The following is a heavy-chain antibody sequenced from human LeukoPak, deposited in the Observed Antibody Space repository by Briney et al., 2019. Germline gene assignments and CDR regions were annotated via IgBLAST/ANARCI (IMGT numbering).Heavy chain of an antibody. J-gene: IGHJ4*02. CDR2: ISSNGGST. CDR1: GFTFSSYA. Sequence: GGSLRLSCAASGFTFSSYAMHWVRQAPGKGLEYVSAISSNGGSTYYANSVKGRFTISRDNSKNTLYLQMGSLRAEDMAVYYCGRLLCSSTSCLLDYGARGPLFPVSS. D-gene: IGHD2-2*01. V-gene: IGHV3-64*01. CDR3: GRLLCSSTSCLLDY.